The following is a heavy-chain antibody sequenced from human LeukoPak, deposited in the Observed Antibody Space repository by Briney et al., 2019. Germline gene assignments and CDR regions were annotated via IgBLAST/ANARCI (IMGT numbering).Heavy chain of an antibody. CDR3: AKKGSEARVSTYYFDY. Sequence: PGGSLRLSCAASGFTFSSYSMNWVRQAPGKGLEWVSYISSSSSTIYYADSVKGRFTISRDNAKNSLYLQMNSLRAEDTAVYYCAKKGSEARVSTYYFDYWGQGTLVTVSS. CDR1: GFTFSSYS. CDR2: ISSSSSTI. V-gene: IGHV3-48*01. J-gene: IGHJ4*02.